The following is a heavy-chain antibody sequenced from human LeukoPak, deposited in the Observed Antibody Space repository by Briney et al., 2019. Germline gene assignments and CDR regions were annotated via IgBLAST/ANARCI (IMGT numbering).Heavy chain of an antibody. V-gene: IGHV3-23*05. D-gene: IGHD2-2*01. CDR1: GFTFSSYA. Sequence: PGGSLRLSCAASGFTFSSYAMSWVRQAPGKGLERVSGITGSGSNIYYADSVKGRFTISRDNSKNTLYLQMNSLRAEDTAIYYCAKGQVGYCSSTSCYAFDYWGQGIPVTVSS. CDR3: AKGQVGYCSSTSCYAFDY. J-gene: IGHJ4*02. CDR2: ITGSGSNI.